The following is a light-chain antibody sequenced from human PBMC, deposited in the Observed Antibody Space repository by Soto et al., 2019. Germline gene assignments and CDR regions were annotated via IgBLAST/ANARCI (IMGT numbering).Light chain of an antibody. CDR3: SSYATASTVI. Sequence: QSALTQPASVSGSPGQSITIPCNGSSNDVGSYKYVSWYQHHPDKAPKLIIYDVTNPPSGVPNRFSDSKSGNTASLTISGLQDDDEADDYCSSYATASTVIFGGGTTLTV. CDR2: DVT. J-gene: IGLJ2*01. V-gene: IGLV2-14*03. CDR1: SNDVGSYKY.